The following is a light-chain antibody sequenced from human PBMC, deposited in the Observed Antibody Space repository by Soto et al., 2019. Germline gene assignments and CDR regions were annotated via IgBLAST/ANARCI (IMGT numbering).Light chain of an antibody. J-gene: IGLJ2*01. V-gene: IGLV7-46*01. Sequence: QAVVTQEPSLTVSPGGTVTLTCGSSTGAVTSGHYPYWFQQKPGQAPRTLIYDTSNKHSWTPARFSGSLLVGKAGLTLSGAQPEDEAEYYCLLSYSGARYVVFGGGTKLTVL. CDR2: DTS. CDR3: LLSYSGARYVV. CDR1: TGAVTSGHY.